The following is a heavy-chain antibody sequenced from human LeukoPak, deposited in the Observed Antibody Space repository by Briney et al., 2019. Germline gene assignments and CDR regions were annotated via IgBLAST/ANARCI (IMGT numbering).Heavy chain of an antibody. CDR3: ATGYSSTWYYFDY. V-gene: IGHV4-59*01. CDR1: GDSISSYY. D-gene: IGHD6-13*01. CDR2: IYHSGST. Sequence: PSETLSLTCTVSGDSISSYYWSWIRQPPGKGLEWIGYIYHSGSTNYNPSLKSRVTISADTSRDQFSLKLASVTAADTAVYYCATGYSSTWYYFDYWGQGTLVTVSS. J-gene: IGHJ4*02.